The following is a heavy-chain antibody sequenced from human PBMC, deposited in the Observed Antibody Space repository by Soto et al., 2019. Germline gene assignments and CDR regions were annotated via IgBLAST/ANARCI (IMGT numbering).Heavy chain of an antibody. CDR3: ASADSYDFGSGSADGFDP. Sequence: QVQLVQSGAEVKKPGASVKVSCKASGYTFTSYDINWVRQATGQGLEWMGWMNPNSGNTGYAQKFQGRVTKTRNTSINTAYMDLSSLRCEDTAVYYCASADSYDFGSGSADGFDPWGQGTLVTVSS. V-gene: IGHV1-8*01. D-gene: IGHD3-3*01. CDR1: GYTFTSYD. J-gene: IGHJ5*02. CDR2: MNPNSGNT.